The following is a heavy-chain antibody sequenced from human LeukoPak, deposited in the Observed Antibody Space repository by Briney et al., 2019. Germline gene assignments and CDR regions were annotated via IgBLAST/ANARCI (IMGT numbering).Heavy chain of an antibody. V-gene: IGHV3-21*01. CDR1: GFTFSNYI. D-gene: IGHD1-26*01. Sequence: PGGSLRLSCAVSGFTFSNYIMNWVRQAPGKGLEWVSSITSSSSYIYYADSVKGRFTISRDNAENSLYLQMNSLRAEDTAVYYCARDQWELLAGFDSWGQGTPVTVSS. J-gene: IGHJ4*02. CDR2: ITSSSSYI. CDR3: ARDQWELLAGFDS.